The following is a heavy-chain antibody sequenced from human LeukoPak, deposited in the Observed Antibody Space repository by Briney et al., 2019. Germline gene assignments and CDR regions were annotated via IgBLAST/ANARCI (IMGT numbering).Heavy chain of an antibody. V-gene: IGHV3-23*01. CDR1: GFTFSSYA. J-gene: IGHJ4*02. Sequence: GGSLRLSCAASGFTFSSYAMSWVRQAPGKGLEWVSAISGSGGSTYYADPVKGRFTISRDNSKNTLYLQMNSLRAEDTAVYYCAKAPAGGSYSFLILWGQGTLVTVSS. CDR2: ISGSGGST. CDR3: AKAPAGGSYSFLIL. D-gene: IGHD1-26*01.